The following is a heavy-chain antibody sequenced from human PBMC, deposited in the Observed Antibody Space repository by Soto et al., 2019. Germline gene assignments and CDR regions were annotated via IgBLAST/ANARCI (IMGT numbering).Heavy chain of an antibody. Sequence: QVQLQESGPGLVKPSQTLSLTCTVSGGSISSGGYYWSWIRQHPGKGLEWIGYIYYSVTTYSNPSLKSRVTIAGDTSKNQFSPNLFSVTAADTAVHYSARTPLLWGQGTMFTVS. J-gene: IGHJ4*02. CDR2: IYYSVTT. CDR3: ARTPLL. D-gene: IGHD1-26*01. CDR1: GGSISSGGYY. V-gene: IGHV4-31*03.